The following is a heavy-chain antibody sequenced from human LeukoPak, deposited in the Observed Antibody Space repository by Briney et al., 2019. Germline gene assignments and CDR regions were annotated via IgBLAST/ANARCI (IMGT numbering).Heavy chain of an antibody. CDR3: AIPSDSSGYYLGY. Sequence: SSVKVSCQASRGTVIRYVRSGVRPAPGRGGEWMGRIIPILGIANYAQKFQGRVTITADKSTSTAYMEQSRLRSEDTAVYSCAIPSDSSGYYLGYWGQGTLVTVSS. J-gene: IGHJ4*02. V-gene: IGHV1-69*04. D-gene: IGHD3-22*01. CDR1: RGTVIRYV. CDR2: IIPILGIA.